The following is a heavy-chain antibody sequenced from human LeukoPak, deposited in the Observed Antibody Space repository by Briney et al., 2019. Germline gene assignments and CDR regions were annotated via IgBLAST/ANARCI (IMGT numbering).Heavy chain of an antibody. D-gene: IGHD6-19*01. CDR3: ARDSSSSGWYGGDYFDY. CDR1: GFPFSTFW. Sequence: GGSLRLSCAASGFPFSTFWMHWVRQSPGKGLVWVSRIISDGSITTYADSVKGRFTISRDNAKNTLYLQMNSLRAEDTAVYYCARDSSSSGWYGGDYFDYWGQGTLVTVSS. V-gene: IGHV3-74*03. CDR2: IISDGSIT. J-gene: IGHJ4*02.